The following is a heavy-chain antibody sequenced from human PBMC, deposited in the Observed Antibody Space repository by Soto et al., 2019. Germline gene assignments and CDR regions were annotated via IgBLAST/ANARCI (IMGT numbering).Heavy chain of an antibody. CDR2: IYYSGST. CDR1: GGSISSYY. J-gene: IGHJ4*02. CDR3: ARHGRSSGGARSVNFDY. V-gene: IGHV4-59*08. D-gene: IGHD6-19*01. Sequence: SETLSLTCTVSGGSISSYYWSWIRQPPGKGLEWIGYIYYSGSTNYNPSLKSRVTISVDTSKNQFSLKLSSVTAADTAVYYCARHGRSSGGARSVNFDYWGQGTLVTVSS.